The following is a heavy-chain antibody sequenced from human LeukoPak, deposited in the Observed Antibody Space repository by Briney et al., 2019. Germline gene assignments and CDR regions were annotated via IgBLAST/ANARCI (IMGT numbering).Heavy chain of an antibody. CDR3: ARGEASYSSGWYGAFDI. Sequence: GGSLRLSCAASGFTFSDYNMRWIRQAPGKGLEWVSSISRSGSTKYYADSVKGRFTISRDNAKNSLFLQMNSLRAEDTAVYYCARGEASYSSGWYGAFDIWGQGTMVTVSS. CDR1: GFTFSDYN. D-gene: IGHD6-19*01. CDR2: ISRSGSTK. V-gene: IGHV3-11*04. J-gene: IGHJ3*02.